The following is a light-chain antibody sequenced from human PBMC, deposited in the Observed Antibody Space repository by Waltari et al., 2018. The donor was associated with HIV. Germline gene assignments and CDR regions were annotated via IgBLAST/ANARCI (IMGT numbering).Light chain of an antibody. V-gene: IGLV2-14*03. J-gene: IGLJ2*01. CDR3: ESYKSTSFLV. Sequence: QSAVTQPASVSGSPGQSITISCTGSSNDVGGYNYVSWYQQHPGKSPRLMIYDVSTRPSGGSDRFSGSNSGDTAALRISGLQPEDEADYYCESYKSTSFLVFGGGTRLTVL. CDR1: SNDVGGYNY. CDR2: DVS.